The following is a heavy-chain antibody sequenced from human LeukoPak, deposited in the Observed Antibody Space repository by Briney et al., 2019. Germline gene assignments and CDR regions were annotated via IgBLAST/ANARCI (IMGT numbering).Heavy chain of an antibody. Sequence: PSETLSLTCTVSGGSISSYYWSWIRQPPGKGLEWIGYIYYSGSTNYNPSLKSRVTISVDTSKNQFSLKLSSVTAADTAVYYCAKETAYCGGGCYSLHDYWGQGALVTVSS. CDR3: AKETAYCGGGCYSLHDY. J-gene: IGHJ4*02. CDR2: IYYSGST. V-gene: IGHV4-59*01. CDR1: GGSISSYY. D-gene: IGHD2-21*02.